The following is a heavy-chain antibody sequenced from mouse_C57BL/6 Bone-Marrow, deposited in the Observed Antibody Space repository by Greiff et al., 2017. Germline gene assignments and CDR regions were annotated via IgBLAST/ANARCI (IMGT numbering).Heavy chain of an antibody. CDR3: ARQRGPWYFDV. J-gene: IGHJ1*03. CDR2: ISNGGGST. CDR1: GFTFSDYY. V-gene: IGHV5-12*01. Sequence: EVKLMESGGGLVQPGGSLKLSCAASGFTFSDYYMYWVHQTPEKRLEWVAYISNGGGSTYYPDTVKGRFTISRDNAKNTLYLQMSRLKSEDTAMYYCARQRGPWYFDVWGTGTTVTVSS.